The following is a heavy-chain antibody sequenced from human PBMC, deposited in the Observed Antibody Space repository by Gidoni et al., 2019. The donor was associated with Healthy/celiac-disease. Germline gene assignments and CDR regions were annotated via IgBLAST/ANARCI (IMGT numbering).Heavy chain of an antibody. CDR1: GGSISSGSYY. V-gene: IGHV4-61*02. J-gene: IGHJ6*02. Sequence: QVQLQESGPGLVKPSQNLSLTCTVSGGSISSGSYYWSWIRQPAGKGLEWIGRIYTSGSTNYNPSLKSRVTMSVDTSKNQFSLKLSSVTAADTAVYYCARDSSGWTGGYYYYGMDVWGQGTTVTVSS. CDR2: IYTSGST. D-gene: IGHD6-19*01. CDR3: ARDSSGWTGGYYYYGMDV.